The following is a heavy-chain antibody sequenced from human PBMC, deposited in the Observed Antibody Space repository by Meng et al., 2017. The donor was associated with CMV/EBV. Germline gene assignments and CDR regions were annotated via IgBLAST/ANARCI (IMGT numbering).Heavy chain of an antibody. J-gene: IGHJ6*02. CDR3: ARAPSPLYCSSTSCYTGGMDV. CDR2: MNPNSGNT. V-gene: IGHV1-8*01. D-gene: IGHD2-2*02. Sequence: ASVKVSCKASGYTFTSYDINWVRQATGQGPEWMGWMNPNSGNTGYAQKFQGRVTMTRNTSISTAYMELSSLRSEDTAVYYCARAPSPLYCSSTSCYTGGMDVWGQGTTVTVSS. CDR1: GYTFTSYD.